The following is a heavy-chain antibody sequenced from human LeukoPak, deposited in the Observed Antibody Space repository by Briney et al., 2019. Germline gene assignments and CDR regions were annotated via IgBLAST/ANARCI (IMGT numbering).Heavy chain of an antibody. CDR3: AKEDYQLLPFDY. CDR1: GLTFSSYA. D-gene: IGHD2-2*01. J-gene: IGHJ4*02. Sequence: PGGSLRLSCAACGLTFSSYAMRWVRQAPGKGREWVSAISGSGRSTYYADSTKGRFTISRDNSKNTLYLQMNSLRAEDTAVYYCAKEDYQLLPFDYWGQGTLVTVSS. CDR2: ISGSGRST. V-gene: IGHV3-23*01.